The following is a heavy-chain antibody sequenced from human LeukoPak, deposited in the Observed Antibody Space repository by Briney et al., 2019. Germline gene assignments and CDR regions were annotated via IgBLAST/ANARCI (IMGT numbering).Heavy chain of an antibody. CDR2: ISSSGSTI. CDR3: ASGGGLVAEAEYFQH. D-gene: IGHD2-2*01. Sequence: GGSLRLSCAASGFTFREYYMSWIRQAPGKGLEWVSYISSSGSTIYYADSVKGRFTISRGNATNSLYLQMNSLRAEDTAVYYCASGGGLVAEAEYFQHWGQGTLVTVSS. J-gene: IGHJ1*01. V-gene: IGHV3-11*04. CDR1: GFTFREYY.